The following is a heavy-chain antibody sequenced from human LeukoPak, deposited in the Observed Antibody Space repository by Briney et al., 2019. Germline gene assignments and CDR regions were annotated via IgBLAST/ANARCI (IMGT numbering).Heavy chain of an antibody. J-gene: IGHJ4*02. Sequence: PGGSLRLSCAASGFTFRIYEMNWVRQAPGKGLEWVSYISISGSSMYYADSVKGRFTISRDNAKNTLYLQMNSLRAEDTAVYYCAKEQSSSGFFDYWGQGTLVTVSS. CDR3: AKEQSSSGFFDY. V-gene: IGHV3-48*03. D-gene: IGHD6-6*01. CDR2: ISISGSSM. CDR1: GFTFRIYE.